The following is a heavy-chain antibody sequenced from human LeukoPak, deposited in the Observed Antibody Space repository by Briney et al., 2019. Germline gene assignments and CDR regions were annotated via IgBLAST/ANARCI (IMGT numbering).Heavy chain of an antibody. V-gene: IGHV3-7*01. D-gene: IGHD2-2*01. Sequence: PGGSLRLSCAASGFTFSSYWMSWVRQAPGKGLEWVANIKQDGSEKYSLVSVEGRFTISRDNAKNSLYLQMDSLRAEDTAVYYCAGRYCRSASCPANFDFWGQGTLVTVSS. CDR1: GFTFSSYW. CDR2: IKQDGSEK. J-gene: IGHJ4*02. CDR3: AGRYCRSASCPANFDF.